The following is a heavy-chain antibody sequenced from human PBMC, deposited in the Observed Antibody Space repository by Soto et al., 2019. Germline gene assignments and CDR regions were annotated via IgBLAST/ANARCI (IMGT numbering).Heavy chain of an antibody. J-gene: IGHJ5*02. V-gene: IGHV4-4*02. CDR3: ARSYMVRGVANWFDP. Sequence: QVQLQESGPGLVKPSGTLSLTCAVSGGSISSSNWWSWVRQPPGKGLEWIGEIYHSGSTNYNPSRESRVTISVDKSKNQFALKLSSVTAADTAVYYCARSYMVRGVANWFDPWGQGTLVTVSS. CDR1: GGSISSSNW. CDR2: IYHSGST. D-gene: IGHD3-10*01.